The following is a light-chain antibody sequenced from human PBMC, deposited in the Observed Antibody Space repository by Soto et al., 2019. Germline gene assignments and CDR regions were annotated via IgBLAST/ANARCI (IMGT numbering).Light chain of an antibody. CDR3: QNYNNAPLT. CDR2: AAS. V-gene: IGKV1-27*01. J-gene: IGKJ4*01. Sequence: DIQMTQSPSSLSASVGDRVTITCRASQGISTHLAWYQQTPGKVPKLLIYAASPLQSGVPSRFSGSGSGTDFTLTISSLQPEDVETYYWQNYNNAPLTFGGGTKVEIK. CDR1: QGISTH.